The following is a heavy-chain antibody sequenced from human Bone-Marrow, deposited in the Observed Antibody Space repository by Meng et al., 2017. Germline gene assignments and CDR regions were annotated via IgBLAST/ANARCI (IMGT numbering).Heavy chain of an antibody. V-gene: IGHV4-4*02. CDR3: AASPGWWRIDS. D-gene: IGHD6-19*01. Sequence: EPGPGRPRLTATRAPPGLFSGAAVSSSYCLTWCAHPPARRLEWIVEIHHSRTTNHNPSHRSLVTRSENTTKNHSSLMLTTVTAADTAEYYCAASPGWWRIDSWGQGTLVTVSS. CDR1: GAAVSSSYC. J-gene: IGHJ4*02. CDR2: IHHSRTT.